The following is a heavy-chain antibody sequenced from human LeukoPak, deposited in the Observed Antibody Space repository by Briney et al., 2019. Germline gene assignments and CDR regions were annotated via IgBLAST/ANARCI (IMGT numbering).Heavy chain of an antibody. J-gene: IGHJ4*02. CDR2: VSGSGDRM. CDR3: ARRVVVPAAPYYFDY. CDR1: GFTSSSYA. Sequence: GGSLRLSCAASGFTSSSYALNWVRQAPGKGLEWVATVSGSGDRMYHADSVKGRFTISRDNSKNTIYLQMNSLRAEDTAVYYCARRVVVPAAPYYFDYWGQGTLVTVSS. V-gene: IGHV3-23*01. D-gene: IGHD2-2*01.